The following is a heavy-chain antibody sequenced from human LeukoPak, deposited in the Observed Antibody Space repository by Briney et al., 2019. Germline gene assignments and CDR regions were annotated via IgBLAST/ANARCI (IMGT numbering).Heavy chain of an antibody. CDR3: DS. CDR2: FYSSGST. J-gene: IGHJ4*02. CDR1: GDPLNDNLYY. D-gene: IGHD6-19*01. V-gene: IGHV4-39*06. Sequence: SETLSLTCNVSGDPLNDNLYYWGWIRQSPGKGLEWIGAFYSSGSTSSHSSLKSRVTIKLDSVTDTDTAVYYCVRDGRFDSACFDSWGPGILVTVSS.